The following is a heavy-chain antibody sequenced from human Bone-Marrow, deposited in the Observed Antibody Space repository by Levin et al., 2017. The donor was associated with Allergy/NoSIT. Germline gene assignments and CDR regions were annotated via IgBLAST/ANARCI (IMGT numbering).Heavy chain of an antibody. CDR1: GSSISSGYY. CDR3: ARALSGGSCYSNWFDP. Sequence: SETLSLTCTVSGSSISSGYYWGWIRQPPGKGLEWIGSIYHSGSTYYNPSLKSRVTISVDTSKNQFSLKLSSVTAADTAVYYCARALSGGSCYSNWFDPWGQGTLVTVSS. J-gene: IGHJ5*02. CDR2: IYHSGST. D-gene: IGHD2-15*01. V-gene: IGHV4-38-2*02.